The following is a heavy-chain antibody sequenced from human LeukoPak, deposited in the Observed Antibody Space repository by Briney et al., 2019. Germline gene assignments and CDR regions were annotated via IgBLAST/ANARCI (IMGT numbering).Heavy chain of an antibody. D-gene: IGHD1-20*01. CDR1: GYTFTSYD. CDR3: ARAITGTHHTGDY. CDR2: MNPNSGNT. V-gene: IGHV1-8*01. Sequence: ASVKVSCKASGYTFTSYDINWVRQATGQGLEWTGWMNPNSGNTGYAQKFQGRVTMTRNTSISTAYMELSSLRSEDTAVYYCARAITGTHHTGDYWGQGTLVTVSS. J-gene: IGHJ4*02.